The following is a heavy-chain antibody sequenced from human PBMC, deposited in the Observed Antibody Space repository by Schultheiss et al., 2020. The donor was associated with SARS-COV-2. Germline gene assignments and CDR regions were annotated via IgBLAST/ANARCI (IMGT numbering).Heavy chain of an antibody. D-gene: IGHD4-17*01. V-gene: IGHV3-21*01. CDR2: ISSSSSYT. J-gene: IGHJ4*02. CDR1: GFTFSSYS. Sequence: GGSLRLSCAASGFTFSSYSMNWVRQAPGKGLEWVSSISSSSSYTNYADSVKGRFTISRDNAKNSLYLQMNSLRAEDTAVYYCARALTTVTTDYWGQGTLVTVSS. CDR3: ARALTTVTTDY.